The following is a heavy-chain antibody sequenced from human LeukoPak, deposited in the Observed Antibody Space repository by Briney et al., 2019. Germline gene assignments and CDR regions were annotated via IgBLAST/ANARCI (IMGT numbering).Heavy chain of an antibody. CDR1: GFTFSDYY. CDR3: AREGSEGTFDY. J-gene: IGHJ4*02. V-gene: IGHV3-11*01. D-gene: IGHD3-10*01. CDR2: ISSSGSNI. Sequence: GGSLRLSCAAAGFTFSDYYMSWIRQAPGKGLEWVAYISSSGSNIYYADSMKGRFTISRDHAKNSLYLQMNSLRAEDTAVYYCAREGSEGTFDYWGRGTLVTVSS.